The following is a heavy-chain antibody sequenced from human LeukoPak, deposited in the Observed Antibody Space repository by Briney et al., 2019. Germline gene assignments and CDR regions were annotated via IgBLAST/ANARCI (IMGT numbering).Heavy chain of an antibody. V-gene: IGHV3-7*01. Sequence: PGGSLRLSCAASGFTFSSYWMSWVRQAPGKGLEWVANIKQDGSEKYYVDSVKGRFTISRDNSKNTLYLQMNSLRAEDTAVYYCAKVLGGGGVYSSSWVDYWGQGTLVTVSS. CDR2: IKQDGSEK. J-gene: IGHJ4*02. CDR3: AKVLGGGGVYSSSWVDY. D-gene: IGHD6-13*01. CDR1: GFTFSSYW.